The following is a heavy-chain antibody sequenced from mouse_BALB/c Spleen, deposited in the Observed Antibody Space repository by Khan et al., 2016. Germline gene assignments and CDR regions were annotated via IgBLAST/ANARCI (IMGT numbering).Heavy chain of an antibody. CDR1: GFNIKDTY. D-gene: IGHD2-4*01. V-gene: IGHV14-3*02. CDR2: IDPANGNT. J-gene: IGHJ4*01. Sequence: VQLKQPGAELVKPGASVKLSCTASGFNIKDTYMHWVKQRPEQGLEWIGRIDPANGNTKYDPKFQGKATITADTSSNTAYLQLSSLTSEDTAVYYCARRGYYDYDGAMGYWGQGASVTVSS. CDR3: ARRGYYDYDGAMGY.